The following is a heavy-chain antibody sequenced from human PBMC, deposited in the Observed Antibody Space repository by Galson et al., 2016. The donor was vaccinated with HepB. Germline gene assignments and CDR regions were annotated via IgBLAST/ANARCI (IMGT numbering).Heavy chain of an antibody. J-gene: IGHJ6*02. D-gene: IGHD4-11*01. CDR1: GFTFSSYS. Sequence: SLRLSCAASGFTFSSYSMNWVRQAPGKGLEWVSSISSSSSYIYYADSVKGRFTISRDNAKNSLYLQMNSLRAEDTAVYYCAKELHDYSNFRPYYYYGMDVWGQGTTVTVSS. CDR3: AKELHDYSNFRPYYYYGMDV. V-gene: IGHV3-21*04. CDR2: ISSSSSYI.